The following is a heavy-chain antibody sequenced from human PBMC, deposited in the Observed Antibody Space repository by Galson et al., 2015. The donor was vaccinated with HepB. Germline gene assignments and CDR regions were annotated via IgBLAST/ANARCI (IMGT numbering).Heavy chain of an antibody. J-gene: IGHJ4*02. CDR3: ARELRYYDSSGYYWGPIDY. V-gene: IGHV3-53*04. CDR2: IYSGGST. Sequence: SLRLSCAASGFTVSSNYMNWVRQAPGKGLEWVSVIYSGGSTYYADSVKGRFTISRHNSKNTLYLQMNSLRAEDTAAYYCARELRYYDSSGYYWGPIDYWGQGTLVTVSS. CDR1: GFTVSSNY. D-gene: IGHD3-22*01.